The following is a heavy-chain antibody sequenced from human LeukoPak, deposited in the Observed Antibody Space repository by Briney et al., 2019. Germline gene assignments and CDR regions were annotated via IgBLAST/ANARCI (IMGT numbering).Heavy chain of an antibody. J-gene: IGHJ4*02. CDR1: GGSISSSSYY. V-gene: IGHV4-39*07. Sequence: SETLSLTCTVSGGSISSSSYYWGWIRQPPGKGLEWIESIYYSGSTYYNPSLKSRVTISVDTSKNQFSPKLSSVTAADTAVYYCARDADYYGSGIFDYWGQGTLVTVSS. CDR3: ARDADYYGSGIFDY. CDR2: IYYSGST. D-gene: IGHD3-10*01.